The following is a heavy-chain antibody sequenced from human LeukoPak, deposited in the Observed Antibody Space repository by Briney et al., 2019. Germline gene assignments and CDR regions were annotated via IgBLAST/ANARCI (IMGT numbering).Heavy chain of an antibody. J-gene: IGHJ4*02. CDR1: GGSFSGYY. V-gene: IGHV4-34*01. CDR3: ARGYSQHDY. Sequence: PSETLSLTCAVYGGSFSGYYWSWIRQPPGKGLEWIGEVSHTGSANYNTSLKGRVSMSADRSKDQFSLTLTSLTAADTAVYYCARGYSQHDYWGQGTLVTVSS. CDR2: VSHTGSA. D-gene: IGHD4-11*01.